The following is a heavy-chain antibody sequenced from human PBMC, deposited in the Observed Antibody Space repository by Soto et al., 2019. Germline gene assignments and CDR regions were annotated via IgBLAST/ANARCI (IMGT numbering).Heavy chain of an antibody. J-gene: IGHJ4*02. Sequence: SETLSLTCTVSGGSISSYYWSWIRQPPGKGLEWIGYIYYSGSTNYNPSLKSRVTISVDTSKNQFPLKLSSVTAADTAVYYCARHAGRFTIGRYFDYWGQGTLVTAPQ. V-gene: IGHV4-59*08. D-gene: IGHD3-3*01. CDR3: ARHAGRFTIGRYFDY. CDR1: GGSISSYY. CDR2: IYYSGST.